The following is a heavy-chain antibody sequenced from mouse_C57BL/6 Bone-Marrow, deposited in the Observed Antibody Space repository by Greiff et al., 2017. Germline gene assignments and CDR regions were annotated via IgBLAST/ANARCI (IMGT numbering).Heavy chain of an antibody. CDR3: TNYYGSSYGFDY. CDR1: GYTFTSYW. D-gene: IGHD1-1*01. V-gene: IGHV1-5*01. J-gene: IGHJ2*01. CDR2: IYPGNSDT. Sequence: VQLQQSGTELARPGASVKMSCKTSGYTFTSYWMHWVKQRPGQGLEWIGAIYPGNSDTSYNQKFKGKAKLTAVTSASTAYMELSSLTNEDSAVYDCTNYYGSSYGFDYWGQGTTLTVSS.